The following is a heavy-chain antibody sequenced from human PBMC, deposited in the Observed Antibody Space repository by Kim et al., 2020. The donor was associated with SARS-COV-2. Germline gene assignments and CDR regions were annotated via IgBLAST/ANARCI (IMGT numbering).Heavy chain of an antibody. Sequence: GGSLRLSCAASGFTFSDYYMSWIRQAPGKGLEWVSYISSSGSTIYYADSVKGRFTISRDNAKNSLYLQRNSLRAEDTAVYYCAGDAALWFGGDAFEIWGQGTMVTVSS. CDR1: GFTFSDYY. CDR2: ISSSGSTI. V-gene: IGHV3-11*01. CDR3: AGDAALWFGGDAFEI. J-gene: IGHJ3*02. D-gene: IGHD3-10*01.